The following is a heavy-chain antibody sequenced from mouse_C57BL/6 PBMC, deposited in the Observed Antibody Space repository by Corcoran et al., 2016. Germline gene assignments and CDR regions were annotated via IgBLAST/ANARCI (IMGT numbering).Heavy chain of an antibody. CDR1: GYTFTDYY. CDR2: INPNNGGT. CDR3: ASPGAYYYGSSGYFDV. D-gene: IGHD1-1*01. V-gene: IGHV1-26*01. J-gene: IGHJ1*03. Sequence: EVQLQQSGPELVKPGASVKISCKASGYTFTDYYMNWVKQSHGKSLEWIGDINPNNGGTSYNQKFKGKATLTVDKSSSTAYMELRSLTSEDSAVYCCASPGAYYYGSSGYFDVWGTGTTVTVSS.